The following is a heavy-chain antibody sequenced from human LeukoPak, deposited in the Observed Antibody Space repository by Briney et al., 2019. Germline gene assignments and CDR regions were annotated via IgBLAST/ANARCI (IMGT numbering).Heavy chain of an antibody. V-gene: IGHV3-30*03. J-gene: IGHJ4*02. CDR2: ISYDGSNK. CDR3: APERYDYILFDY. D-gene: IGHD4-11*01. CDR1: GFTYSQYG. Sequence: PGRSLRLSCLATGFTYSQYGMHWLRQAPGKGLEWVAVISYDGSNKYYADSVKGRFTISRDNSKNTLYLQMNSLRVEDTAVYYCAPERYDYILFDYWGQGTLVTVSS.